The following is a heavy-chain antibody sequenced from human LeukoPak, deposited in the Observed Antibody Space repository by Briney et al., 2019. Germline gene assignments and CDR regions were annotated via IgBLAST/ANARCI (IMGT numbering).Heavy chain of an antibody. D-gene: IGHD2-2*01. J-gene: IGHJ6*03. CDR2: IYTSGST. Sequence: SETLSLTCTVSDGSINTYYWSWIRQPAGKGLEWIGHIYTSGSTNYNPSLKSRVTMSLDTSKNQFSLKLSSVTAADTAVYYCARLGSTSAYYYYYMDVWGKGTTVTISS. CDR1: DGSINTYY. CDR3: ARLGSTSAYYYYYMDV. V-gene: IGHV4-4*07.